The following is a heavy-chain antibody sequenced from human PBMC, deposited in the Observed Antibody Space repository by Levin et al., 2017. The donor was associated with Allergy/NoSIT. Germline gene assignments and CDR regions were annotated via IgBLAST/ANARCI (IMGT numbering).Heavy chain of an antibody. CDR3: ARDLEGAVAVGFDY. CDR2: ISYDGTNK. CDR1: GFTFSSYA. D-gene: IGHD6-19*01. V-gene: IGHV3-30-3*01. J-gene: IGHJ4*02. Sequence: GGSLRLSCAASGFTFSSYAMHWVRQAPGKGLEWVAVISYDGTNKYYADSVKGQFTISRDNSKNTLYLQMNSLRAEDTAVYYCARDLEGAVAVGFDYWGQGTLVTVSS.